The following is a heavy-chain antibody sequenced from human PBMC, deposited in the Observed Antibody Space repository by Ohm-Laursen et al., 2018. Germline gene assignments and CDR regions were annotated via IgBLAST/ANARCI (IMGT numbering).Heavy chain of an antibody. D-gene: IGHD3-22*01. CDR3: ARDQYYDSSGYYLGYYGMDV. CDR1: GYTFTGYY. CDR2: IHSNSGAT. Sequence: GASVKVSCKASGYTFTGYYMHWVRQAPGQGLEWMGWIHSNSGATNSAQKFQGRVTMTRDTSISTAYMELSRLRSDDTAVYYCARDQYYDSSGYYLGYYGMDVWGQGTTVTVSS. V-gene: IGHV1-2*02. J-gene: IGHJ6*02.